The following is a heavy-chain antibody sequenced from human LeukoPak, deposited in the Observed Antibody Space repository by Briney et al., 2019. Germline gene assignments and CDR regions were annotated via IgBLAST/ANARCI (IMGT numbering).Heavy chain of an antibody. Sequence: PGGSLRLSCAASGFTFSSYGMDWVRQAPGKGLEWVSYISGSSSSIYYADSVQGRFTTSRDNAKNSLYLQMNSLRAEDTAVYYCAYPYCGGDCYYDYYYGMDVWGQGTTVTVSS. V-gene: IGHV3-48*01. D-gene: IGHD2-21*02. J-gene: IGHJ6*02. CDR3: AYPYCGGDCYYDYYYGMDV. CDR1: GFTFSSYG. CDR2: ISGSSSSI.